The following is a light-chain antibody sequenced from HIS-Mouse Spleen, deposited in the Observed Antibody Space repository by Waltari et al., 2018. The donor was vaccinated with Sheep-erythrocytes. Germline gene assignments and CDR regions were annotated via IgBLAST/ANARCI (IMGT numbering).Light chain of an antibody. CDR3: QSADSSGTYPV. CDR1: ALPKQY. J-gene: IGLJ2*01. Sequence: SYELTQPPSVSVSPGQPARITCSGDALPKQYAYWYQQKPGQAPMLVIYKDSERPSGIPERFSGSSSGTTVTLTISGVQAEDEADYYCQSADSSGTYPVFGGGTKLTVL. CDR2: KDS. V-gene: IGLV3-25*03.